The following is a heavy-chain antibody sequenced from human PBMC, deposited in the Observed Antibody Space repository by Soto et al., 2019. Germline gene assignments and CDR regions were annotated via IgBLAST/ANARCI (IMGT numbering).Heavy chain of an antibody. V-gene: IGHV1-69*13. D-gene: IGHD3-16*01. CDR3: ARRRDYVWGALGY. J-gene: IGHJ4*02. Sequence: GASVKVSCKASGGTFSSYAISWVRQAPGQGLEWMGGIIPIFGTANYAQKFQGRVTITADESTSTAYMELSSLRSEDTAVYYCARRRDYVWGALGYWGQGTLVTVSS. CDR1: GGTFSSYA. CDR2: IIPIFGTA.